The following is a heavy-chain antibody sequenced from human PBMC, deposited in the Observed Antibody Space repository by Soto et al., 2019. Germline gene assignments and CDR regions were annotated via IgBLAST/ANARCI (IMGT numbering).Heavy chain of an antibody. J-gene: IGHJ4*02. Sequence: SETLSLTCTVSGGSISGSSYYWGWVRQSPGKGLEWIESIYYSGSTHYNPSLKSRVTVSVDTSKNQFSLKLTSVTAADTAVYFCVSHRNYIVVSGSFFDYWSQGTLVTVSS. CDR1: GGSISGSSYY. V-gene: IGHV4-39*01. D-gene: IGHD6-19*01. CDR3: VSHRNYIVVSGSFFDY. CDR2: IYYSGST.